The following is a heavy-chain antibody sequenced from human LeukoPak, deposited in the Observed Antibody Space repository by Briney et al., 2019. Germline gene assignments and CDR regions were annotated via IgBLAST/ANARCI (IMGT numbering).Heavy chain of an antibody. J-gene: IGHJ4*02. CDR3: AKDGGSGWLGRRRGYFDY. Sequence: GGSLRLSCAASGFTFSSYAMSWVRQAPGKGLEWVSAISGSGGSTHYADSVQGRFTISRDNSKTTLYLQMNSLRAEDTAVYYCAKDGGSGWLGRRRGYFDYWGQGTLVTVSS. D-gene: IGHD6-19*01. CDR1: GFTFSSYA. V-gene: IGHV3-23*01. CDR2: ISGSGGST.